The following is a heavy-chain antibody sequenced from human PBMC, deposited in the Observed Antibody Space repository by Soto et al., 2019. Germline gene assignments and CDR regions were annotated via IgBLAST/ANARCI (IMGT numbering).Heavy chain of an antibody. Sequence: QVQLVQSGAEVKKPGSSVKVSCKASGGTFSSYAISWVRQAPGQGLEWMGGIIPIFGTANYAQKFQGRVTITADESTSTAYMELSGLRSEDTAVYYCARADSRNYYYGMDVWGQGTTVTVSS. J-gene: IGHJ6*02. V-gene: IGHV1-69*01. CDR3: ARADSRNYYYGMDV. CDR1: GGTFSSYA. D-gene: IGHD3-22*01. CDR2: IIPIFGTA.